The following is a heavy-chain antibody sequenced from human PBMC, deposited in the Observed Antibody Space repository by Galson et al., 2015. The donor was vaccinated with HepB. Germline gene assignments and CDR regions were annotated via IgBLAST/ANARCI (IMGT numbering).Heavy chain of an antibody. V-gene: IGHV5-51*01. CDR2: IYPGDSDT. CDR3: ASLDTAMGLFDY. D-gene: IGHD5-18*01. Sequence: QSGAEVKKTGESLNISSKGSGYSFPSYWIVWLLQMPGKGLEWMGIIYPGDSDTRYSPSFQGQVTISADKSISTAYLQWSSLKASDTAMYYCASLDTAMGLFDYWGQGTLVTVSS. J-gene: IGHJ4*02. CDR1: GYSFPSYW.